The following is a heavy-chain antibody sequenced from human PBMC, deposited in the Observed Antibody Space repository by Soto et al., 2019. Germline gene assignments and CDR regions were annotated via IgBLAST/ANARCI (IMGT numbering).Heavy chain of an antibody. D-gene: IGHD4-17*01. J-gene: IGHJ3*02. CDR3: ARSRNVAEFNDYGGNDQGFDI. CDR1: GGSVNSHA. Sequence: QVQLEQSGADVKKAGSSVKVSCKAFGGSVNSHAISWVRQAPGQGLEWMGGIIPMFGTPTYAQKFQAGVTISAEESTSTVYLDLSSLRSEDTAVYYCARSRNVAEFNDYGGNDQGFDIWGQGTMVTVSS. CDR2: IIPMFGTP. V-gene: IGHV1-69*01.